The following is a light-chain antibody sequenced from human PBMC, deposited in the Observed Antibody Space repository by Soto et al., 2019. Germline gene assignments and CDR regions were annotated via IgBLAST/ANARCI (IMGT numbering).Light chain of an antibody. CDR2: DAS. J-gene: IGKJ4*01. CDR1: QSVSSQ. V-gene: IGKV3-11*01. CDR3: QQRCDWPLT. Sequence: EILLTQSPATQSLSPGERATLSCRASQSVSSQLAWYQQNPGQAPRLLIYDASNRATGIPARFSGSGSATDFTLTISSLEPEDFAVYYCQQRCDWPLTFGGGTKVDIK.